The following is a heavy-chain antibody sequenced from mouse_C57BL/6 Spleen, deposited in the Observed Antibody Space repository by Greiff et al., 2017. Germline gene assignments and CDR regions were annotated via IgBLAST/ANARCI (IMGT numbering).Heavy chain of an antibody. CDR3: ARGGDYDAFAY. CDR1: GFTFSDYG. J-gene: IGHJ3*01. CDR2: ISSGSSTI. V-gene: IGHV5-17*01. D-gene: IGHD2-4*01. Sequence: EVHLVESGGGLVKPGGSLKLSCAASGFTFSDYGMHWVRQAPEKGLEWVAYISSGSSTIYYADTVKGRFTISRDNAKNTLFLQMTSLRSEDTAMYYCARGGDYDAFAYWGQGTLVTVSA.